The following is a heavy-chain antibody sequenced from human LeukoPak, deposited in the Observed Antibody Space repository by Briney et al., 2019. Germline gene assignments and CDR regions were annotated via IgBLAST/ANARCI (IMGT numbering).Heavy chain of an antibody. CDR1: GYTFTGYY. CDR2: NNPNSGGT. D-gene: IGHD3-22*01. Sequence: ASVKVSCKASGYTFTGYYMHWVRQAPGQGLEWMGWNNPNSGGTNYAQKFQGRVTMTRDTSISTAYMELSRLRSDDTAVYYCARWDYDSSGYYYDYWGQGTLVTVSS. J-gene: IGHJ4*02. V-gene: IGHV1-2*02. CDR3: ARWDYDSSGYYYDY.